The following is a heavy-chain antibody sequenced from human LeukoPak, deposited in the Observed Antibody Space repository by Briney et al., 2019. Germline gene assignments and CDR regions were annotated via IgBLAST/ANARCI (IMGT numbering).Heavy chain of an antibody. Sequence: SVKVSCKASGGTFSSYAISWVRQAPGQGLEWMGRIIPILGIANYAQKFQGRVTITADKSTSTAYMELSSLRSEDTAVYYCARDLCSSTSCLRYNWFDPWGQGTLVTVSS. CDR2: IIPILGIA. V-gene: IGHV1-69*04. CDR1: GGTFSSYA. CDR3: ARDLCSSTSCLRYNWFDP. J-gene: IGHJ5*02. D-gene: IGHD2-2*01.